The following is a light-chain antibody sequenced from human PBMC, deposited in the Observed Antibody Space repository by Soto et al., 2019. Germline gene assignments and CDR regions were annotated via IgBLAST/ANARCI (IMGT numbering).Light chain of an antibody. CDR2: VGTGGIVG. CDR1: SAYSNYK. V-gene: IGLV9-49*03. J-gene: IGLJ1*01. CDR3: GADHGSGSNCVYV. Sequence: QTVVTQPPSASASLGASVTLTCTLSSAYSNYKVDWYQQRPGKGPRFVMRVGTGGIVGSKGDGIPDRFSVLGSGLNRFLTIENNQEEDESDYHCGADHGSGSNCVYVFGTGTKLTVL.